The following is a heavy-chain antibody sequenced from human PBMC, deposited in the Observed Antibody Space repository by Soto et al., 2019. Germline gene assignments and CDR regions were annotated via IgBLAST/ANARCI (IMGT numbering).Heavy chain of an antibody. CDR2: ISYDGSNK. D-gene: IGHD3-22*01. CDR1: GFTFSSYA. V-gene: IGHV3-30-3*01. Sequence: QVQLVESGGGVVQPGRSLRLSCAASGFTFSSYAMHWVRQAPGKGLEWVAVISYDGSNKYYADSVKGRFTISRDNSKNTLYLQMNSLRAEDTAVYYGARDKAMIVVVRSWFDPWGQGTLVTVSS. J-gene: IGHJ5*02. CDR3: ARDKAMIVVVRSWFDP.